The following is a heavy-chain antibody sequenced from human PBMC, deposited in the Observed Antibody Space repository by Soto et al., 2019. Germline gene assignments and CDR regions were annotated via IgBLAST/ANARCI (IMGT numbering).Heavy chain of an antibody. CDR2: INHSGSN. CDR3: ARGGSNDWQVAFDI. Sequence: SETLSLTCVVSGGSFSTYDCNWIRQSPGKGLEWIGEINHSGSNNYSPSLKSRVTMSLDTSKNQFSLKLNSVTAEDTAVYYCARGGSNDWQVAFDIWGQGTMVTVSS. CDR1: GGSFSTYD. V-gene: IGHV4-34*01. D-gene: IGHD3-9*01. J-gene: IGHJ3*02.